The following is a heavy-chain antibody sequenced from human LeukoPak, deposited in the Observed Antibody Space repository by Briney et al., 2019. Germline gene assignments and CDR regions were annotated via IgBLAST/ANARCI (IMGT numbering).Heavy chain of an antibody. CDR2: INHSGST. D-gene: IGHD3-22*01. J-gene: IGHJ3*02. CDR1: GGSFSGYY. V-gene: IGHV4-34*01. Sequence: SETLSLTCVVYGGSFSGYYWSWIRQPPGKGLEWIGEINHSGSTNYNPSLKSRVTISVDTSKNQFSLKLSSVTAADTAVYYCARLGYYDSSGYLGNAFDIWGQGTMVTVSS. CDR3: ARLGYYDSSGYLGNAFDI.